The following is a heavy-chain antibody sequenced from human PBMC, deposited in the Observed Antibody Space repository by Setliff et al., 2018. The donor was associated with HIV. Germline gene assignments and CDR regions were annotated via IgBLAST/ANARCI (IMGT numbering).Heavy chain of an antibody. Sequence: SETLSLTCTVSGGSINSANYYWSWIRLPAGKGLEWVGRIYASGNTNYNPSLQSRVTISVDTSKNQFSLRLSSVTAADTAVYYCARALPRAFDIWGQGTMVTVSS. J-gene: IGHJ3*02. V-gene: IGHV4-61*02. CDR1: GGSINSANYY. CDR2: IYASGNT. CDR3: ARALPRAFDI.